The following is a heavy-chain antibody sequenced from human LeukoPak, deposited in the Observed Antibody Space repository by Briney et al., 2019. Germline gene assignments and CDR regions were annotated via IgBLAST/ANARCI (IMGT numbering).Heavy chain of an antibody. D-gene: IGHD3-22*01. Sequence: KPSGTLSLTCAVSGGSISSINWWSWVRQPPGQGLEWIGEIYHSGSTNYNPSLKSRATISADKSKNQFSLKLSSVTAADTAVYYCAREGYYYDSSGYYARGMDVWGQGTTVTVSS. CDR2: IYHSGST. CDR3: AREGYYYDSSGYYARGMDV. V-gene: IGHV4-4*02. J-gene: IGHJ6*02. CDR1: GGSISSINW.